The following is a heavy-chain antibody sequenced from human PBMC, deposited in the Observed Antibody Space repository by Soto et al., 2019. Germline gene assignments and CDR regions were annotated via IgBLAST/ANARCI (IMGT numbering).Heavy chain of an antibody. CDR1: GGSISSGGYS. V-gene: IGHV4-30-2*01. Sequence: QLQLQESGSGLVKPSQTLSLTCAVSGGSISSGGYSWSWIRQPPGKGLEWIGYIYHSGSTYYNPSLKSRVTISVDRSKNQFSLKLSSVTAADTAVYYCASTRYGSGSYYIAPSYYFYGMDVWGQGTTVTVSS. CDR2: IYHSGST. J-gene: IGHJ6*02. D-gene: IGHD3-10*01. CDR3: ASTRYGSGSYYIAPSYYFYGMDV.